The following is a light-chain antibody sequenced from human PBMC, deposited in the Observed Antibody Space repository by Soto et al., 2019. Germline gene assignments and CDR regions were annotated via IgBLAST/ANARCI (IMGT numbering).Light chain of an antibody. Sequence: EIVLTQSPATLSLSPGERATLSCRASQSVSSYLAWYQQKPGQDPRLLIYDASNRATGIPARFSGSGSGTDFTLTISSLEPEDFAVYYCQQRSNWPLTFGGGTKVVIK. V-gene: IGKV3-11*01. CDR2: DAS. CDR3: QQRSNWPLT. J-gene: IGKJ4*01. CDR1: QSVSSY.